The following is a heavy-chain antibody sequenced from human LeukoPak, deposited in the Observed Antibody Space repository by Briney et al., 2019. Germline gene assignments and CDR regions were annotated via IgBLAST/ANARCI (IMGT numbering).Heavy chain of an antibody. Sequence: GGSLRLSCAASGFTFTSAWMTWVRQAPGKGLEWVGRIKSKTDGGTTDYAAPVKGRITISRDDSKNALYLQMNSLKTEDTAVYYCATGQQLVPDYWGQGTLVTVSS. CDR2: IKSKTDGGTT. CDR3: ATGQQLVPDY. CDR1: GFTFTSAW. D-gene: IGHD6-6*01. V-gene: IGHV3-15*01. J-gene: IGHJ4*02.